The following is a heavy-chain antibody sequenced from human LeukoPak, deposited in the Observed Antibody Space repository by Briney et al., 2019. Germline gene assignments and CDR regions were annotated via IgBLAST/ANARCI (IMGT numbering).Heavy chain of an antibody. V-gene: IGHV4-61*01. CDR1: GGSVNSDNYY. D-gene: IGHD6-25*01. CDR2: IFYTGST. Sequence: SETLSLTCTVSGGSVNSDNYYWSWIRQPPGRGLEWIGYIFYTGSTNYNPSLKSRVTISVDTSKNQFSLKMSSVTAADTAVYYCARDVGFDWGQGTLVTVSS. CDR3: ARDVGFD. J-gene: IGHJ4*02.